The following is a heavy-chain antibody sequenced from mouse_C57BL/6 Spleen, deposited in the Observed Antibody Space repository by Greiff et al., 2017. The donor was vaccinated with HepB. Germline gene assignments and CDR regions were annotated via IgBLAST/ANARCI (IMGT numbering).Heavy chain of an antibody. CDR3: TTYGYYPWFAY. CDR2: IDPENGDT. CDR1: GFNIKDDY. D-gene: IGHD2-3*01. Sequence: EVHLVESGAELVRPGASVKLSCTASGFNIKDDYMHWVKQRPEQGLEWIGWIDPENGDTEYASKFQGKATITADTSSNTAYLQLSSLTSEDTAVYYCTTYGYYPWFAYWGQGTLVTVSA. V-gene: IGHV14-4*01. J-gene: IGHJ3*01.